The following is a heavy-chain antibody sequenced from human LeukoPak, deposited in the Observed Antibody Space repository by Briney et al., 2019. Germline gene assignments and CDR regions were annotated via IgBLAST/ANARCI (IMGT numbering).Heavy chain of an antibody. V-gene: IGHV3-48*03. J-gene: IGHJ4*02. CDR3: ARAQELLWFGELRALDY. D-gene: IGHD3-10*01. CDR2: ISSSGSTI. Sequence: GGSLRLSCAASGFTFSSYEMNWVRQAPGKGLEWVSYISSSGSTIYYADSVKGRFTISRDNAKNSLYLQMNSLRAEDTAVYYCARAQELLWFGELRALDYWGQGTLVTVSP. CDR1: GFTFSSYE.